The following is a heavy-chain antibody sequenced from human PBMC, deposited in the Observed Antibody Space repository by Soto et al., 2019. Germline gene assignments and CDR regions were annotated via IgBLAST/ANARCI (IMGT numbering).Heavy chain of an antibody. CDR1: GFTVINYW. D-gene: IGHD1-26*01. CDR2: INGDGRST. J-gene: IGHJ6*02. Sequence: GALRLSGAASGFTVINYWMHWVRQAPGKGLVWVSRINGDGRSTSYADSVKGRFTISRDNAKNTLYLQMNSLRAEDTAVYYCVRGAASYRGIAGSMEVWGQGATVTVSS. V-gene: IGHV3-74*01. CDR3: VRGAASYRGIAGSMEV.